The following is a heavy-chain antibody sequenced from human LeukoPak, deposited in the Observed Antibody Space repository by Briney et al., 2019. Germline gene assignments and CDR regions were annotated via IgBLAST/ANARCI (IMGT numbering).Heavy chain of an antibody. CDR2: IIPIFGTA. D-gene: IGHD4-23*01. Sequence: SVKVSCKASGGTFSSYAISWVRQAPGQGLEWMGGIIPIFGTANYAQKFQGRVTITADKSTSTAYMELSSLRSEDTAVYYCARSTVAKDAFDIWGQGTMVTVSS. V-gene: IGHV1-69*06. CDR3: ARSTVAKDAFDI. J-gene: IGHJ3*02. CDR1: GGTFSSYA.